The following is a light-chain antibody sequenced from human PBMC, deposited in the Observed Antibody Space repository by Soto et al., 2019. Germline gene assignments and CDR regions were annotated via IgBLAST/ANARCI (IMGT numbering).Light chain of an antibody. V-gene: IGLV1-51*01. CDR3: GTWDSSLSAYV. CDR1: SSNIGNNY. J-gene: IGLJ1*01. Sequence: PRRVSADIGQKVTISYYGSSSNIGNNYVSWYQQLSGTAPKLLIYDNNKRPSGIPDRFSGSKSGTSATLGITGLQTGDEADYYCGTWDSSLSAYVFGTGTKVTVL. CDR2: DNN.